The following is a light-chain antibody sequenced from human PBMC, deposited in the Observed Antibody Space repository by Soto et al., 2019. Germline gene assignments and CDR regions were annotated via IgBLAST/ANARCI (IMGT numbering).Light chain of an antibody. CDR2: DAS. J-gene: IGKJ2*03. CDR3: QQRSSWTPS. V-gene: IGKV3-11*01. CDR1: QSVSSSY. Sequence: IVFNNAPCALSVSAGNRPTLSYRASQSVSSSYLAWYQQKPGQAPRLLIYDASNRATGIPARFSGSGSGTDFTLTISNLEPEDYAIYYCQQRSSWTPSFGPVTKLEIK.